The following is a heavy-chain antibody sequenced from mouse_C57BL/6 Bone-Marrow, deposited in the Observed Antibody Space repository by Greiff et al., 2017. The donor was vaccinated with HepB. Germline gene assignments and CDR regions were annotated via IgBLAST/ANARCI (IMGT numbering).Heavy chain of an antibody. V-gene: IGHV14-1*01. CDR2: IDPEDGDT. CDR1: GFNIKDYY. J-gene: IGHJ4*01. D-gene: IGHD1-1*01. Sequence: EVQLQQSGAELVRPGASVKLSCTASGFNIKDYYMHWVKQRPEQGLEWIGRIDPEDGDTEYAPKFQGKATMTAATSSNTAYLQLSSLTSEDTAVYYCTTPCGYGSSGAMDYWGQGTSVTVSS. CDR3: TTPCGYGSSGAMDY.